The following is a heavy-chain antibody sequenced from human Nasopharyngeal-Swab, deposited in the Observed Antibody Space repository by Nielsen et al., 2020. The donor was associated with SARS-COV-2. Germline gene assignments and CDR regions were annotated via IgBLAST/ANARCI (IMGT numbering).Heavy chain of an antibody. CDR2: IVFGSGYT. D-gene: IGHD1/OR15-1a*01. CDR3: AADLQTTMAHWYFDL. J-gene: IGHJ2*01. CDR1: GFTFTSSA. V-gene: IGHV1-58*01. Sequence: SVKVSCKASGFTFTSSAVQWVRQARGQRLEWIGWIVFGSGYTNYAQKFQERVTITRDMSTSTAYMEVSSLRSEDTAVYFCAADLQTTMAHWYFDLWGRGTLVTVSS.